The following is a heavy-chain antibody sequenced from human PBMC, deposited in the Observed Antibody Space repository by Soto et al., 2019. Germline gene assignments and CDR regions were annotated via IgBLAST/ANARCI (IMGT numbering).Heavy chain of an antibody. CDR3: ARDLAGGEYYYGSGSYFYYYGMDV. V-gene: IGHV1-46*01. Sequence: ASVKVSCKASGYTFTSYGISWVRQAPGQGLEWMGIINPSGGSTSYAQKFQGRVTMTRDTSTSTVYMELSSLRSEDTAVYYCARDLAGGEYYYGSGSYFYYYGMDVWGQGTTVTVSS. J-gene: IGHJ6*02. CDR1: GYTFTSYG. CDR2: INPSGGST. D-gene: IGHD3-10*01.